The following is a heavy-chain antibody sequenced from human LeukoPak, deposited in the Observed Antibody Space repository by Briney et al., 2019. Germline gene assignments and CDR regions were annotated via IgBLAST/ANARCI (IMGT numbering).Heavy chain of an antibody. Sequence: GGSLRLSCAASGFTFSSYWVHWVRQAPGKGLVWVSRINGDGSSTSYADSVKGRLTISRDNAKNTLYLQMNSLRAEDTALYYCAKGVGEQHLNSYFDYWGQGTLVTVSS. D-gene: IGHD1-26*01. CDR1: GFTFSSYW. CDR3: AKGVGEQHLNSYFDY. CDR2: INGDGSST. J-gene: IGHJ4*02. V-gene: IGHV3-74*01.